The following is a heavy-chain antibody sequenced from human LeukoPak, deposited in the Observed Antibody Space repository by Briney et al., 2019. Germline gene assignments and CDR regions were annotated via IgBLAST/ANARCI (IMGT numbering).Heavy chain of an antibody. CDR2: IYYNGNT. CDR3: ARAPRGKIGTYYMDL. D-gene: IGHD1-1*01. J-gene: IGHJ6*03. Sequence: PSETLSLTCTVSVGSIGRSSYYWGWIRQPPGKGLEWIGNIYYNGNTDYNPSLKSRVTISVDTSKNQFSLKLNSVTAADTAVYYCARAPRGKIGTYYMDLWGKGTTVTISS. V-gene: IGHV4-39*07. CDR1: VGSIGRSSYY.